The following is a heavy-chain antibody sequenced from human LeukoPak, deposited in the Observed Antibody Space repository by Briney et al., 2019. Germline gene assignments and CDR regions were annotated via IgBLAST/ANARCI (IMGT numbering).Heavy chain of an antibody. Sequence: GGXLRLSCAASGFTFSSYAMSWVRQAPGKGLEWVSAISGSGGSTYYAASVKGRFTISRDNSKNTLYLQMNSLRAEDTAVYYCAKSSGYSNMYYFGYWGQGTLVTVSS. CDR2: ISGSGGST. CDR1: GFTFSSYA. J-gene: IGHJ4*02. V-gene: IGHV3-23*01. D-gene: IGHD6-13*01. CDR3: AKSSGYSNMYYFGY.